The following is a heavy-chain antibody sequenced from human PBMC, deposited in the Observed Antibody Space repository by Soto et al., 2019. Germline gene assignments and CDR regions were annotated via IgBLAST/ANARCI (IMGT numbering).Heavy chain of an antibody. CDR3: ARGYGSGSYWAY. Sequence: QVQLQQWGAGLLKPSENLSLTCAVYGGSFSGYYWSWVRQPPGKGLEWIGEIERGGSTNYNPSLKSRVAISVDTSKNQFSLKVNSVTAADTAVYYCARGYGSGSYWAYWGQGTLVTVSS. CDR2: IERGGST. D-gene: IGHD3-10*01. J-gene: IGHJ4*02. V-gene: IGHV4-34*02. CDR1: GGSFSGYY.